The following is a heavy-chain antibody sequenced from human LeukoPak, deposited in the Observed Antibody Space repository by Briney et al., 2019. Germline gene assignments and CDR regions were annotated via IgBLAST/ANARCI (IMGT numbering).Heavy chain of an antibody. CDR1: GGSISSYY. Sequence: PSETLSLTCTVSGGSISSYYWSWIRQPPGKGLEWIGHIYYSGSTSYNPSLKSRVTISVDTSKNQFSLKLSSVTAADTAVYYCARTAVTTTIGWFDPWGQGTLVTVSS. J-gene: IGHJ5*02. D-gene: IGHD6-13*01. CDR3: ARTAVTTTIGWFDP. V-gene: IGHV4-59*01. CDR2: IYYSGST.